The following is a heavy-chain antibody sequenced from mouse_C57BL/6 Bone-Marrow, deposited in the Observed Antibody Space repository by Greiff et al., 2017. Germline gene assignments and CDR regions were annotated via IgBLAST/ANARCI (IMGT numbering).Heavy chain of an antibody. J-gene: IGHJ3*01. V-gene: IGHV1-82*01. CDR1: GYAFSSSW. CDR2: IYPGDGDT. CDR3: ARGGYDAWFAY. D-gene: IGHD2-2*01. Sequence: VQLQQSGPELVKPGASVKISCKASGYAFSSSWMNWVKQRPGKGLEWIGRIYPGDGDTNYNGKFKGKATLTADKSSSTAYMHISSLTSEDSAVYFCARGGYDAWFAYWGQGTLVTVSA.